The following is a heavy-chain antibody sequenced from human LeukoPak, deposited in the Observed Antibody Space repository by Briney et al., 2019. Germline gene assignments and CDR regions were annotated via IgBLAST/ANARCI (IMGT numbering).Heavy chain of an antibody. CDR3: ARGMTQEYYYYYYMDV. CDR1: GGSISSYY. Sequence: PSETLSLTRTVSGGSISSYYWSWIRQPPGKGLEWIGYIYYSGSTNYNPSLKSRVTISVDTSKNQFSLKLSSVTAADTAVYYCARGMTQEYYYYYYMDVWGKGTTVTVSS. V-gene: IGHV4-59*01. J-gene: IGHJ6*03. CDR2: IYYSGST. D-gene: IGHD2/OR15-2a*01.